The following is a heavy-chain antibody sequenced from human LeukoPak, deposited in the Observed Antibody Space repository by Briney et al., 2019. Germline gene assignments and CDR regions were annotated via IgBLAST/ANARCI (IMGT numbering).Heavy chain of an antibody. V-gene: IGHV3-21*01. CDR3: ARVFRTLPALDY. Sequence: GGSLRLSCAASGFTFSSYSMNWVRQAPGKGLEWVSSISSSSSYIYYADSVKGRFTISRDNAKNSLYLQMNSLRAEDTAVYYCARVFRTLPALDYWGQGTLVTVSS. CDR1: GFTFSSYS. J-gene: IGHJ4*02. D-gene: IGHD2-2*01. CDR2: ISSSSSYI.